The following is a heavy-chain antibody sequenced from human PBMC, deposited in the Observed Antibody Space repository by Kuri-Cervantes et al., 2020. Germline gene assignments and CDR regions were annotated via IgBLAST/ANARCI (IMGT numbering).Heavy chain of an antibody. Sequence: GGSLRLSCAVSGLTFRNYGFHWVRQAPDKGLQWVAAISDTGKNKYYADSVKGRFTISRDNSKSTFYLQMNTLRPDDMAVYYCAAGGFMYQGLDCWGQGTLVTVSS. D-gene: IGHD3-16*01. CDR2: ISDTGKNK. V-gene: IGHV3-30*03. CDR1: GLTFRNYG. J-gene: IGHJ4*02. CDR3: AAGGFMYQGLDC.